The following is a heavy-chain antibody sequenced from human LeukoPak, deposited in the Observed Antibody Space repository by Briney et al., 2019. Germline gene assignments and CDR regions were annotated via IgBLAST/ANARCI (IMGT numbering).Heavy chain of an antibody. CDR1: GFAFSSYA. J-gene: IGHJ4*02. CDR3: ARDRGYDPHYYFDY. CDR2: IWYDGNKK. V-gene: IGHV3-33*01. Sequence: GGSLRLSCAASGFAFSSYAMHWVRQAPGKGLEWVALIWYDGNKKYFEDSVKGRFTISRDNSKNTLYLQMNSLRAEDTAVYYCARDRGYDPHYYFDYWGQGTLVTVSS. D-gene: IGHD5-12*01.